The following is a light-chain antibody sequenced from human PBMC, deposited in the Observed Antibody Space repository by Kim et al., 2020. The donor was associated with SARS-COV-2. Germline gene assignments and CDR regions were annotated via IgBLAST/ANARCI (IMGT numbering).Light chain of an antibody. V-gene: IGLV2-14*03. CDR1: SNDVGGSKY. Sequence: QSALTQPASVSGSPGQSITISCTGTSNDVGGSKYVSWYQQHQGSAPKLMLYDVSNRPSGVSNRFSGSKSGNTASLTISGLQPEDEADYFCSSYTRSNTLLFGTGTKVTVL. CDR2: DVS. CDR3: SSYTRSNTLL. J-gene: IGLJ1*01.